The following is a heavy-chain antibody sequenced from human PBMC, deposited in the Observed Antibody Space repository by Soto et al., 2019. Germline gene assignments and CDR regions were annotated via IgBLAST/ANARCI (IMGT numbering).Heavy chain of an antibody. D-gene: IGHD3-10*01. CDR1: GFTFSSYA. Sequence: GGSLRLSCAASGFTFSSYAMSWVRQAPGKGLEWVSAISGSGGSTYYADSVKGRFTISRDNSKNTLYLQMNSLRAEDTAVYYCAKDAGITMVRGVPLPYNWFDPWGQGTLVTVSS. V-gene: IGHV3-23*01. CDR2: ISGSGGST. J-gene: IGHJ5*02. CDR3: AKDAGITMVRGVPLPYNWFDP.